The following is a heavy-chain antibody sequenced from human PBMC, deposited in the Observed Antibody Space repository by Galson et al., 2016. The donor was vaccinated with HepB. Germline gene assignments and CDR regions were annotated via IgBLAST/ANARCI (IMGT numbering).Heavy chain of an antibody. CDR1: GGSISSSHW. CDR3: AVSSGWYRLDY. CDR2: ISHSGTT. Sequence: TLSLTCAVSGGSISSSHWWSWVRQAPGEGLEWIGEISHSGTTKYNPSLKSRVAISVDTSKNQFSLKLTSLTPADTAVYYCAVSSGWYRLDYWGQGTLVSVSS. J-gene: IGHJ4*02. D-gene: IGHD6-19*01. V-gene: IGHV4-4*02.